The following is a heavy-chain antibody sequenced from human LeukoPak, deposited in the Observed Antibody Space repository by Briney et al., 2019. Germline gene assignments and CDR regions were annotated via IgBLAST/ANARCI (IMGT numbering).Heavy chain of an antibody. CDR2: IYYSGSI. D-gene: IGHD1-26*01. J-gene: IGHJ4*02. CDR1: GGSISSSSYY. V-gene: IGHV4-39*01. Sequence: SETLSLTCTVSGGSISSSSYYWGWIRQPPGKGLEWIGSIYYSGSIYYNPSLKSRVTISVDTSKSQFSLKLSSMTAADTAVYHCAKHQSGSYYLDYWGQGTLVTVSS. CDR3: AKHQSGSYYLDY.